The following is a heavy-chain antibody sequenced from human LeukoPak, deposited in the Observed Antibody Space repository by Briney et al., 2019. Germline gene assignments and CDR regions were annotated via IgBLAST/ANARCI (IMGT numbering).Heavy chain of an antibody. CDR2: INPNSGGT. J-gene: IGHJ5*02. Sequence: VSVKVSCKASGFTFTADDIHWVRQAPGQGLEWMGKINPNSGGTEYTHNFHGRVSTTRDTSISTVYMELARLTSDDTAVYYCAREGGRNLGEYWFDPWGQGTLVTVSS. CDR1: GFTFTADD. D-gene: IGHD3-16*01. CDR3: AREGGRNLGEYWFDP. V-gene: IGHV1-2*02.